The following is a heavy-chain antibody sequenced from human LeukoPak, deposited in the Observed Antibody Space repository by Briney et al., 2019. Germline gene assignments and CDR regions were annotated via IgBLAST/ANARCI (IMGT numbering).Heavy chain of an antibody. V-gene: IGHV3-53*01. CDR2: IYSGGNT. CDR3: ARGDSGSWNYKRAFDH. J-gene: IGHJ5*02. CDR1: GGSISSSSYY. Sequence: PSETLSLTCTVSGGSISSSSYYWGWIRQPPGKGLEWVSVIYSGGNTYYTDSVKGRFTISRDDSKNTLDLQMNSLRAEDTAVYYCARGDSGSWNYKRAFDHWGQGTLVTVSS. D-gene: IGHD1-26*01.